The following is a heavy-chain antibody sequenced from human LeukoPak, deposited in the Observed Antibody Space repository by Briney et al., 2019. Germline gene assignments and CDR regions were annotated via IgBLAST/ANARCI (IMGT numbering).Heavy chain of an antibody. J-gene: IGHJ6*03. CDR1: GYTFTSYY. CDR2: INPSGGST. D-gene: IGHD3-10*01. CDR3: ARDSRSPPLWSPYYMDV. Sequence: VASVKVSCKASGYTFTSYYMHWVRQAPGQGLEWMGIINPSGGSTSYAQKFQGRVTMTRDTSTSTVYMELSSLRSEDTAVYYCARDSRSPPLWSPYYMDVWGKGTTVTVSS. V-gene: IGHV1-46*01.